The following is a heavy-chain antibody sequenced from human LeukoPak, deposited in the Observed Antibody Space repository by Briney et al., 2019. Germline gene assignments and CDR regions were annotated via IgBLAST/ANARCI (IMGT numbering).Heavy chain of an antibody. CDR3: TREGSGWYTDY. CDR1: GFTFSGSA. V-gene: IGHV3-73*01. J-gene: IGHJ4*02. Sequence: GGSLRLSCAASGFTFSGSAMHWVRPASGKGLEWVGRIRSKLNGYATVYAASVKGRFTISRDDSKNTAYLQMNSLKTEDTAMYYCTREGSGWYTDYWGQGTLVTVSS. CDR2: IRSKLNGYAT. D-gene: IGHD6-19*01.